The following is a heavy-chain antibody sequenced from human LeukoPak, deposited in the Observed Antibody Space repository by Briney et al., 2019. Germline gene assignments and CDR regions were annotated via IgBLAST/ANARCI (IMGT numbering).Heavy chain of an antibody. J-gene: IGHJ4*02. Sequence: ASVKVSCKAFGYTFTSNYMHWVRQAPGQGPEWMGVISPSGGSTTYAQKFQGRVTLTRDMSRSTDYLELSSLRSEDTAVYYCARAFSVAARPSLGYWGQGTLVTVSS. CDR2: ISPSGGST. CDR3: ARAFSVAARPSLGY. D-gene: IGHD6-6*01. CDR1: GYTFTSNY. V-gene: IGHV1-46*01.